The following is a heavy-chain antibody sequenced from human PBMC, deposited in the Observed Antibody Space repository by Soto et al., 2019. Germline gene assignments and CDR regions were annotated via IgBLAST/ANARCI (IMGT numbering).Heavy chain of an antibody. CDR1: GYNFCNYW. V-gene: IGHV5-51*01. CDR2: IYPGDSDT. D-gene: IGHD3-22*01. Sequence: GESLKISCKGSGYNFCNYWIAWGRQMPGKGLEWMGIIYPGDSDTRYSPSFQGQVTISVDKSISTAYLQWSSLKASDTALYYCASTYYLDTSGYFPLGYWGQGTLVTVSS. CDR3: ASTYYLDTSGYFPLGY. J-gene: IGHJ4*02.